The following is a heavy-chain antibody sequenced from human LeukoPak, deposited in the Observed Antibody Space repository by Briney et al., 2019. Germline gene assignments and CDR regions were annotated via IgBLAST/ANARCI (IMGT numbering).Heavy chain of an antibody. CDR1: GGSFGGYY. Sequence: SETLSLTCAVYGGSFGGYYWSWIRQPPGKGLEWIGEINHSGSANYNPSLKSRVTISVDTSKNQFSLKLSSVTAADTAVYYCARGVPYYYYGMDVWGQGTTVTVSS. D-gene: IGHD6-6*01. CDR3: ARGVPYYYYGMDV. J-gene: IGHJ6*02. CDR2: INHSGSA. V-gene: IGHV4-34*01.